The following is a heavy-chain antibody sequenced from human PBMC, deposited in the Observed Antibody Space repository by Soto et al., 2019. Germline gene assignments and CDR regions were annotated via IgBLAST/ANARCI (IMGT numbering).Heavy chain of an antibody. Sequence: PSETLSLTCTVSGGSISSGDYYWSWIRQPPGKGLEWIGYIYYSGSTYYNPSLKSRVTISVDTSKNQFSLHLNSVTPDDTAVYYCARLIGNSWLDPWGKETLVTVPS. CDR1: GGSISSGDYY. CDR3: ARLIGNSWLDP. J-gene: IGHJ5*02. D-gene: IGHD3-16*01. CDR2: IYYSGST. V-gene: IGHV4-30-4*01.